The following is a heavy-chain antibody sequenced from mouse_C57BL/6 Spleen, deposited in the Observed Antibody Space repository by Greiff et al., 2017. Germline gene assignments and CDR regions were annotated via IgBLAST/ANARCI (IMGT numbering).Heavy chain of an antibody. CDR1: GYTFTDYY. V-gene: IGHV1-76*01. Sequence: VQLKESGAELVRPGASVKLSCKASGYTFTDYYINWVKQRPGQGLEWIARIYPGSGNTYYNEKFKGKATLTAEKSSSTAYMQLSSLTSEDSAVYFCARENDYYGDARDYWGQGTSVTVSS. J-gene: IGHJ4*01. CDR2: IYPGSGNT. D-gene: IGHD1-1*01. CDR3: ARENDYYGDARDY.